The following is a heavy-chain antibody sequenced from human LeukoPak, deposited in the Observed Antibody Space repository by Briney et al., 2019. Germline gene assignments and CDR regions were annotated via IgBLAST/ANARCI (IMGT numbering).Heavy chain of an antibody. V-gene: IGHV3-48*04. CDR3: ARIWPSVAAFDI. Sequence: GGSLRLSCAASGFTFSGSALHWVRQAPGKGLEWVSYISSSGSTIYYADSVKGRFTISRDNAKNSLHLQMNSLRAEDTAVYYCARIWPSVAAFDIWGQGTMVTVSS. CDR1: GFTFSGSA. CDR2: ISSSGSTI. J-gene: IGHJ3*02. D-gene: IGHD2-15*01.